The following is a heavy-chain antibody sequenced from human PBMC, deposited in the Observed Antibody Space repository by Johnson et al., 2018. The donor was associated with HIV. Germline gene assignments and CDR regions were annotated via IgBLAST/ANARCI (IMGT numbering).Heavy chain of an antibody. D-gene: IGHD6-13*01. J-gene: IGHJ3*02. CDR3: AREQELIGERAFDI. CDR1: RFTFSDYY. Sequence: VQLLESGGGLVKPGGSLRLSCAASRFTFSDYYMSWIRQTPGKGLVWVSRMNGDGKSTTYADSVKGRFTISRDNAKNTLYLQMNSLRAEDTAVYYCAREQELIGERAFDIWGQGTMVTVSS. CDR2: MNGDGKST. V-gene: IGHV3-74*01.